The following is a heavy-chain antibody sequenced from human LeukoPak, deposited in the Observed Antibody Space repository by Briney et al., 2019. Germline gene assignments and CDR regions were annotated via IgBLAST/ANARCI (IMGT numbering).Heavy chain of an antibody. Sequence: GGSLRLSCAASGFTFSSYAMSWVRQAPGKGLEWVSAISGSGGSTYYADSVRGRFTISRDNSKNTLYLQMNSLRAEDTAVYYCAKDTSGLGGYSSDYWGQGTLVTVSS. D-gene: IGHD3-22*01. CDR1: GFTFSSYA. J-gene: IGHJ4*02. CDR3: AKDTSGLGGYSSDY. V-gene: IGHV3-23*01. CDR2: ISGSGGST.